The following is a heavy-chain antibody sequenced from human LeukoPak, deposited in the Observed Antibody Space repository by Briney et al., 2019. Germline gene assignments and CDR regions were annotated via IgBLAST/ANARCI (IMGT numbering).Heavy chain of an antibody. V-gene: IGHV3-30-3*01. CDR2: ISYDGSYK. Sequence: GGSLRLSCAASGFTFRNYAMHWVRQAPGKGLEWVAVISYDGSYKYFADSVKGRFTISRGNSKNTLYLQMNSLRAEDTAVYYCARPEGDLWSGYMKSDYWGQGTLVTVSS. J-gene: IGHJ4*02. CDR3: ARPEGDLWSGYMKSDY. CDR1: GFTFRNYA. D-gene: IGHD3-3*01.